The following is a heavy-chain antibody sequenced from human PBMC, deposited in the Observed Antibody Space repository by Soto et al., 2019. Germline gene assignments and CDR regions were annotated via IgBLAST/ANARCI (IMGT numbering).Heavy chain of an antibody. CDR3: ASSPANLHHHYYYYMDV. CDR1: GFTFDDYA. CDR2: ISWNSGSI. J-gene: IGHJ6*03. Sequence: GGSLRLSCAASGFTFDDYAMHWVRQAPGKGLEWVSGISWNSGSIGYADSVKGRFTISRDNAKNSLYLQMNSLRAEDTALYYCASSPANLHHHYYYYMDVWGKGTTVTVSS. V-gene: IGHV3-9*01. D-gene: IGHD2-2*01.